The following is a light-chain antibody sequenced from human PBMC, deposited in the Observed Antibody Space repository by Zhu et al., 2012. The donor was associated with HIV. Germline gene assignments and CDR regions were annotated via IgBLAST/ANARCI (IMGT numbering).Light chain of an antibody. Sequence: EVVMTQSPTTLSVSPGERATLSCRAGDFVNSKLAWYQHKRGQAPRLLLYGASTRATGIPARFIGSGSGTEFTLTITSMQSEDFATYYCQQYNTWPYTFGQGTKLEIK. CDR1: DFVNSK. V-gene: IGKV3-15*01. CDR3: QQYNTWPYT. J-gene: IGKJ2*01. CDR2: GAS.